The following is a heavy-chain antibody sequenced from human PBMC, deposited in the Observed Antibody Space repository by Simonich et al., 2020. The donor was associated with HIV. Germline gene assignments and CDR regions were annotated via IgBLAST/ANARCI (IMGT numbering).Heavy chain of an antibody. J-gene: IGHJ4*02. CDR3: ARRGGYAFDY. Sequence: QVHLQQWGAGLLKPSETLSLTCAVYGGSFSGYYWNGIRQPPGKGLEWIGEINHSGSTDYNSSLKSRVTISVDTSKNQFSLKLSSVTAADTAMYYCARRGGYAFDYCGQGTLVTVSS. CDR2: INHSGST. V-gene: IGHV4-34*01. CDR1: GGSFSGYY. D-gene: IGHD5-12*01.